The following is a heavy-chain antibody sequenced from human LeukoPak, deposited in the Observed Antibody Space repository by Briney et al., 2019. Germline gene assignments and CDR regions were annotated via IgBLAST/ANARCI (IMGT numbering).Heavy chain of an antibody. CDR1: GGSFSGYY. CDR2: INHSGST. Sequence: KTSETLSLTCAVYGGSFSGYYWSWIRQPPGKGLEWIGEINHSGSTNYNPSLKSRVTISVDTSKNQFSLKLSSVTAADTAVYYCASPYGYDGSSYYYVDYWGQGTLVTVSS. CDR3: ASPYGYDGSSYYYVDY. V-gene: IGHV4-34*01. J-gene: IGHJ4*02. D-gene: IGHD3-22*01.